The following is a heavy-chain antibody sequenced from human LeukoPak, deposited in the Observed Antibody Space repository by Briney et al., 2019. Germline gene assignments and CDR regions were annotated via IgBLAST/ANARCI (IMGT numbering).Heavy chain of an antibody. CDR2: IYSDGKT. V-gene: IGHV3-53*01. CDR3: ARGN. J-gene: IGHJ4*02. CDR1: GFDVNDNH. Sequence: GGSLRLSCAVSGFDVNDNHMYWVRQGPGKGLEWVAIIYSDGKTYYADSVRGRFTISRDNSENTLSLQMNSLRAEDTAVYYCARGNWGQGTLVTVSS.